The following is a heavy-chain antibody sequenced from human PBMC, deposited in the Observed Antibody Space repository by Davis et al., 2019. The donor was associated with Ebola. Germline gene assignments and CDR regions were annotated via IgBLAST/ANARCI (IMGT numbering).Heavy chain of an antibody. J-gene: IGHJ4*02. Sequence: SETLSLTCAVYGGSFSGYYGSWIRQPPGKGLEWIGYIYHSGSTYYNPSLKSRVTISVDRSKNQFSLKLSSVTAADTAVYYCAREVYSNYIDYWGQGTLVTVSS. CDR2: IYHSGST. CDR3: AREVYSNYIDY. CDR1: GGSFSGYY. V-gene: IGHV4-30-2*01. D-gene: IGHD4-11*01.